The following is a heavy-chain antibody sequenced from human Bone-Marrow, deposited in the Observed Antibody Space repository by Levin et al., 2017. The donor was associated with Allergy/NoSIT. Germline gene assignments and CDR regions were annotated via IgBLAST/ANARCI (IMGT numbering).Heavy chain of an antibody. CDR3: AIGYDSSGYYPQYYFDY. Sequence: PGGSLRLSCGGSGSTFRSYAMTWVRQAPGKGLEWVSGISGPGDRTYYADSVTGRFVISRDNSQNTLFLQMNDLKVEDTATYYCAIGYDSSGYYPQYYFDYWGQGALVTVSS. CDR1: GSTFRSYA. CDR2: ISGPGDRT. D-gene: IGHD3-22*01. V-gene: IGHV3-23*01. J-gene: IGHJ4*02.